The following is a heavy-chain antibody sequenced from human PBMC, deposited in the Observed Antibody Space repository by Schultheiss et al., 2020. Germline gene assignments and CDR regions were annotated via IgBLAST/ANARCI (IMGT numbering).Heavy chain of an antibody. V-gene: IGHV3-30*18. CDR3: AKDIWNDVHPSFDY. CDR1: GFTFSSYG. CDR2: ISYDGSNK. Sequence: GGSLRLSCAASGFTFSSYGMHWVRQAPGKGLEWVAVISYDGSNKYYADSVKGRFTISRDNAKNSLYLQMNSLRAEDTALYYCAKDIWNDVHPSFDYWGQGTLVTVSS. D-gene: IGHD1-1*01. J-gene: IGHJ4*02.